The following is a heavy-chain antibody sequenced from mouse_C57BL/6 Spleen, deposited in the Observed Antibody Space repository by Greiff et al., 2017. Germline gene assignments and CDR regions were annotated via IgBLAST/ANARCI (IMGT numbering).Heavy chain of an antibody. J-gene: IGHJ1*03. CDR2: IRNKANGYTT. V-gene: IGHV7-3*01. CDR3: AGYDYDSYWYFDV. CDR1: GFTFTDYY. Sequence: EVKLMESGGGLVQPGGSLSLSCAASGFTFTDYYMSWVRQPPGKALEWLGFIRNKANGYTTEYSASVKGRFTISRDNSQSILYLQMNALRAEDSATYYCAGYDYDSYWYFDVWGTGTTVTVSS. D-gene: IGHD2-4*01.